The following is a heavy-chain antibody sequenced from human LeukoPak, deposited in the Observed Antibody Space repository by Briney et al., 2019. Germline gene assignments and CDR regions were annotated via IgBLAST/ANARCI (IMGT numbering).Heavy chain of an antibody. CDR3: AKDRRPIMEWCFDY. CDR1: GFTFDDYA. J-gene: IGHJ4*02. Sequence: TGGSLRLSCAASGFTFDDYAMHWVRQAPGKGLEWVSGISWNSGSIGYADSVKGRFTISRDNAKNSLYLQMNSLRAEDMALYYCAKDRRPIMEWCFDYWGQGTLVTVSS. CDR2: ISWNSGSI. V-gene: IGHV3-9*03. D-gene: IGHD3-3*01.